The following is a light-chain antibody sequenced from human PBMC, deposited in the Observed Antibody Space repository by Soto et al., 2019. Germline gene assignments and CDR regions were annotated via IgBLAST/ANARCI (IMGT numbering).Light chain of an antibody. Sequence: EIVMTQSPATLSVSPGERATLSCRASQSVSSNLAWYQQKPGQAPRLLIYGASMRATGIPDRFTGSGSGADFTLTINRLEPEDFAVYYCEQYDKSITFGGGTKVDIK. CDR3: EQYDKSIT. V-gene: IGKV3D-15*01. CDR1: QSVSSN. J-gene: IGKJ4*01. CDR2: GAS.